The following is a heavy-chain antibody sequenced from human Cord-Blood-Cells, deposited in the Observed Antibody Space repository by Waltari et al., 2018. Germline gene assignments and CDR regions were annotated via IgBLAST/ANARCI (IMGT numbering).Heavy chain of an antibody. CDR1: GGSISSYD. Sequence: QVQLQESGPGLVKPSETLSLTCTVSGGSISSYDWRWIRHPAGKGLEWIGRIYTSGSSNYSPTLKSRVTMSVDTSKNQFSQKLSSVTAADTAVYYCAGDTAYDFWSGYYYFDYWGQGTLVTVSS. V-gene: IGHV4-4*07. J-gene: IGHJ4*02. D-gene: IGHD3-3*01. CDR2: IYTSGSS. CDR3: AGDTAYDFWSGYYYFDY.